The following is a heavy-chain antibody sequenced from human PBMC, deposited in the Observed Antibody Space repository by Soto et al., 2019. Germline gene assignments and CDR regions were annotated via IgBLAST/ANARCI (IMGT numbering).Heavy chain of an antibody. CDR3: ALDMAARPLPLRDYYYGMDV. V-gene: IGHV1-69*13. D-gene: IGHD6-6*01. CDR2: IIAIFGTS. J-gene: IGHJ6*01. Sequence: SGKVSRNACGGTCSSYASSWVLRAPGQGHESMGGIIAIFGTSNYAQKCQGRETITADESTSTAYRELSSLRSEDTAVYYCALDMAARPLPLRDYYYGMDVWGQGTTVTVSS. CDR1: GGTCSSYA.